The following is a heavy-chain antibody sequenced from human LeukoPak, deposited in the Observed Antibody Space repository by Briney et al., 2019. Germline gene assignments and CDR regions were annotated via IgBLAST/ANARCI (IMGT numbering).Heavy chain of an antibody. V-gene: IGHV1-2*02. CDR2: INPNTGDT. CDR1: GYTFTGYY. D-gene: IGHD6-13*01. Sequence: ASVKVSCKASGYTFTGYYMHWVRQAPGQGLEWMGWINPNTGDTNYAQKFHGGVTMTRDTSISTAYMELSRLRSDDTAVYYCAKMDSAGNFDYWGQGTLVTVSS. J-gene: IGHJ4*02. CDR3: AKMDSAGNFDY.